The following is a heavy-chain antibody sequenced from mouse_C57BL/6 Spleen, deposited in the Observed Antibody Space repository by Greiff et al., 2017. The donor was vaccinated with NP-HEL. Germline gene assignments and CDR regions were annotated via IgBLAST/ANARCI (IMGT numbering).Heavy chain of an antibody. D-gene: IGHD2-4*01. Sequence: EVHLVESGGGLVKPGGSLKLSCAASGFTFSSYAMSWVRQTPEKRLEWVATISDGGSYTYYPDNVKGRFTISRDNAKNNLYLQMSHLKSEDTAMYYCARGGDYDERDFDYWGQGTTLTVSS. V-gene: IGHV5-4*01. CDR2: ISDGGSYT. CDR3: ARGGDYDERDFDY. CDR1: GFTFSSYA. J-gene: IGHJ2*01.